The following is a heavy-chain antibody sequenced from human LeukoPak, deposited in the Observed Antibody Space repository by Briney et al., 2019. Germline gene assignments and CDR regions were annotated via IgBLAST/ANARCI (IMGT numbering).Heavy chain of an antibody. CDR1: GGSFSGYY. Sequence: PSETLSLTCAVYGGSFSGYYWSWIRQPPGKGLEWIGEFNQSGSTNYNPSLKSRVTISVDTSKNQFSLKLSSVTAADTAVYYCARLGLGYCSGGSCYADAFDIWGQGTMVTVSS. V-gene: IGHV4-34*01. J-gene: IGHJ3*02. D-gene: IGHD2-15*01. CDR2: FNQSGST. CDR3: ARLGLGYCSGGSCYADAFDI.